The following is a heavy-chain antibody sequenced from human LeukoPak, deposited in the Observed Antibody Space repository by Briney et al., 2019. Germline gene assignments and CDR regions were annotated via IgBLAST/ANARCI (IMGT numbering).Heavy chain of an antibody. V-gene: IGHV1-8*01. D-gene: IGHD6-13*01. Sequence: ASVKVSCKASGYTFTSYDINWVRQATGQGLEWMGWMNPNSGNTGYAQKFQGRVTMTRNTSISTAYMELSSLRSEDAAVYYCARVKMGWQQLPYYWGQGTLVTVSS. CDR2: MNPNSGNT. J-gene: IGHJ4*02. CDR1: GYTFTSYD. CDR3: ARVKMGWQQLPYY.